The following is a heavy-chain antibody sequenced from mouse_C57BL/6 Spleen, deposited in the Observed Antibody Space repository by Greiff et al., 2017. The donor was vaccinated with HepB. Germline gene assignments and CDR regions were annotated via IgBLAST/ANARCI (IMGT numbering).Heavy chain of an antibody. J-gene: IGHJ2*01. CDR3: ALIATVVWYYFDY. CDR2: IDPSDSET. D-gene: IGHD1-1*01. Sequence: QVQLQQPGAELVRPGSSVKLSCKASGYTFTSYWMHWVKQRPIQGLEWIGNIDPSDSETNYNQKFKDKATLTVDKSSSTAYMQLSSLTSEDSAVYYGALIATVVWYYFDYWGQGTTLTVSS. V-gene: IGHV1-52*01. CDR1: GYTFTSYW.